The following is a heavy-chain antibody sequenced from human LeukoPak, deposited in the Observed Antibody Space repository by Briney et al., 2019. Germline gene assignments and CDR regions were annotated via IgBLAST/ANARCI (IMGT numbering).Heavy chain of an antibody. CDR3: ASSGVGQLLFGQHDAFDI. V-gene: IGHV5-51*01. J-gene: IGHJ3*02. D-gene: IGHD2-2*01. CDR2: IYPGDSDT. CDR1: GYSFTSYW. Sequence: GESLKISCKGSGYSFTSYWIGWVRQMPGKGLEWMGIIYPGDSDTRYSPSFRGQVTISADKSISTAYLQWSSLKASDTAMYYCASSGVGQLLFGQHDAFDIWGQGTMVTVSS.